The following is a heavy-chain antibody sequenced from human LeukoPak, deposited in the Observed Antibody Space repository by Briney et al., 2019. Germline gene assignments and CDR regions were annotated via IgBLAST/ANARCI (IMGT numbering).Heavy chain of an antibody. CDR3: ARDRTVTTALDY. CDR1: GGTFSSYA. Sequence: ASVKVSCKASGGTFSSYAISWVRQAPGQGLEWMGRIIPIFGTANYAQKFQGRVTITTDESTSTAYMELSSLSSEDTAVYYCARDRTVTTALDYWGQGTLVTVSS. V-gene: IGHV1-69*05. D-gene: IGHD4-17*01. J-gene: IGHJ4*02. CDR2: IIPIFGTA.